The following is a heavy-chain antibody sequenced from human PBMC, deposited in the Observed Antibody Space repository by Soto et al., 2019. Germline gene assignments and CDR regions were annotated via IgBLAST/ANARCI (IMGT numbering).Heavy chain of an antibody. D-gene: IGHD6-19*01. CDR2: ISAYNGNT. CDR3: ARDQERQWLDDYYYYGMDV. CDR1: GYTFTSYG. V-gene: IGHV1-18*04. Sequence: ASVKVSCKASGYTFTSYGISWVRQAPGQGLEWMGWISAYNGNTNYAQKLQGRVTMTTDTSTSTAYMELRSLRSDDTAVYYCARDQERQWLDDYYYYGMDVWGEGTTVTVSS. J-gene: IGHJ6*04.